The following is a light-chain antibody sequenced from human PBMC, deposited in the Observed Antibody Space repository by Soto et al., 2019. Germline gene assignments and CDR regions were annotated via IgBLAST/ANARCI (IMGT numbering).Light chain of an antibody. CDR2: DVS. Sequence: QSVLTQPASVSGSPGQSITISCTGTSSDVGGYNYVSWYQQHPGKAPKFMIYDVSNRPSGVSKRFSGSKSDNTASLTIYRLQAEDEADYYCCSYTTSNTRQIVFGTGTKVTVL. CDR3: CSYTTSNTRQIV. J-gene: IGLJ1*01. V-gene: IGLV2-14*01. CDR1: SSDVGGYNY.